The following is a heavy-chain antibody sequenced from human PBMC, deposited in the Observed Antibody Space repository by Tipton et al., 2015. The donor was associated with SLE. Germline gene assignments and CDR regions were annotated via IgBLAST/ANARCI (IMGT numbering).Heavy chain of an antibody. J-gene: IGHJ6*03. CDR3: ARVGHGFDDSGYNSHYYYYMDV. Sequence: TLSLTCTVSGGSISSDNYYWSWIRQPAGKGLEWIGRIHTSGDTKYNPSLKSRVTISVDTSKNQFSLRLSSATAADTAVYYCARVGHGFDDSGYNSHYYYYMDVWGKGTTVTVSS. CDR1: GGSISSDNYY. CDR2: IHTSGDT. D-gene: IGHD3-22*01. V-gene: IGHV4-61*02.